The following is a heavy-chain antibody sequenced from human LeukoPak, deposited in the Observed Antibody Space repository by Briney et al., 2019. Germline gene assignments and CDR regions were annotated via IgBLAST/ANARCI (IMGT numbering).Heavy chain of an antibody. D-gene: IGHD6-13*01. CDR2: ISYDGSNK. Sequence: PGGSLRLSCAASGFTFSSYGMHWVRQAPGKGLEWVAVISYDGSNKYYADSVKGRFTISRDNSKNTLYLQMNSLRAEDTAVYYCAKDESSSLFDDAFDIWGQGTMVTVSS. V-gene: IGHV3-30*18. CDR1: GFTFSSYG. CDR3: AKDESSSLFDDAFDI. J-gene: IGHJ3*02.